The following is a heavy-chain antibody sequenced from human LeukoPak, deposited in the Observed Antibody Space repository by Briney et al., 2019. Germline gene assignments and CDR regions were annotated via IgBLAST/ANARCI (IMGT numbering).Heavy chain of an antibody. Sequence: SETLSLTXSVSGGSITVYYWNWIRQSPGKGLEWIGSISYSGSTNYNPSLKSRVTISIDTSKNRFSLKVSSVIAADTAMYYCARGASRSYTSSTLDYWGQGTLVTVSS. V-gene: IGHV4-59*12. CDR2: ISYSGST. CDR1: GGSITVYY. CDR3: ARGASRSYTSSTLDY. D-gene: IGHD6-6*01. J-gene: IGHJ4*02.